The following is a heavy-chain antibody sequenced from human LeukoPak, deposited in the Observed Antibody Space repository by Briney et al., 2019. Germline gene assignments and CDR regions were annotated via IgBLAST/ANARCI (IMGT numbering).Heavy chain of an antibody. D-gene: IGHD2-21*02. CDR1: GGSISSSSYY. V-gene: IGHV4-39*01. J-gene: IGHJ4*02. CDR2: IYYSGST. CDR3: AGPAEVTAIQPFDY. Sequence: TSETLSLTCTVSGGSISSSSYYWGWIRQPPGKGLEWIGSIYYSGSTYYNPSLKSRVTISVDTSKNQFSLKLTSVTASDTAVYYCAGPAEVTAIQPFDYWGQGTLVTVSS.